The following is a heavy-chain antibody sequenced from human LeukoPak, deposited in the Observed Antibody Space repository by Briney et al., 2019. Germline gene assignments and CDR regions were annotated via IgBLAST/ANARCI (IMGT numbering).Heavy chain of an antibody. V-gene: IGHV3-30-3*01. CDR1: GFTFSSYA. CDR2: ISYDGSNK. D-gene: IGHD2-2*02. CDR3: ARGGYCSSTSCYIPF. Sequence: GGSLRLSCAASGFTFSSYAMHWVRQAPGKGLEWVAVISYDGSNKHYADSVKGRFTISRDNSKNTLYLQMNSLRAEDTAVYYCARGGYCSSTSCYIPFWGQGTLVTVS. J-gene: IGHJ4*02.